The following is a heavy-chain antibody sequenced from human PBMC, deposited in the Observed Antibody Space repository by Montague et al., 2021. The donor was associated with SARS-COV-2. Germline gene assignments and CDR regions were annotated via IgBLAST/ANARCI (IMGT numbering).Heavy chain of an antibody. Sequence: SETLSLTCTVSGGSISSSSYYWGWIRQPPGKGLEWIGSIYYSGSTYSNPSLKGRVTIAVDTSKNQFSLKLSSVTAADTAVYCCGRRVTGTTVHYYNYGMDVWGQGTTVTVSS. CDR1: GGSISSSSYY. V-gene: IGHV4-39*01. J-gene: IGHJ6*02. D-gene: IGHD1-20*01. CDR3: GRRVTGTTVHYYNYGMDV. CDR2: IYYSGST.